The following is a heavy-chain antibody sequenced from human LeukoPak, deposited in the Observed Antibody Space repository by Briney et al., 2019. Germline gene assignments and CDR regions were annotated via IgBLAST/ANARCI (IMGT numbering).Heavy chain of an antibody. CDR3: ARATGDRDPDFFDY. CDR2: IYSGGST. J-gene: IGHJ4*02. CDR1: GFTVSSNY. D-gene: IGHD7-27*01. V-gene: IGHV3-53*01. Sequence: GGSLRLSCAASGFTVSSNYMSWVRQAPGKGLEWVSVIYSGGSTYYADSVKGRFTISRDNSKNTLYLQMNSLRAEDTAVCYCARATGDRDPDFFDYWGQGTLVTVSS.